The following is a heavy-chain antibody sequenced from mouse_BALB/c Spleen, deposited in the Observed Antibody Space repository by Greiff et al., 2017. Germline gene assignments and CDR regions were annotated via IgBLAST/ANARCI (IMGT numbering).Heavy chain of an antibody. D-gene: IGHD4-1*01. J-gene: IGHJ1*01. V-gene: IGHV5-6-2*01. CDR1: GFTFSSYY. CDR3: ARRGGTGYWYFDV. CDR2: INSNGGST. Sequence: EVQLVESGGGLVKLGGSLKLSCAASGFTFSSYYMSWVRQTPEKRLELVAAINSNGGSTYYPDTVKGRFTISRDNAKNTLYLQMSSLKSEDTALYYCARRGGTGYWYFDVWGAGTTVTVSS.